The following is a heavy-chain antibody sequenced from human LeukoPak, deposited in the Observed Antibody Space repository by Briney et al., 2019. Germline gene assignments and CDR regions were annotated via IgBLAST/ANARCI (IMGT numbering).Heavy chain of an antibody. CDR3: ARGYGDYVYYYYYYMDV. Sequence: PSPTLSLTWTVSACSISSYYCSWIRQPPGNGLGWIGYIYYSGSTNYNPSLKSRVTISVDTSKNQFSLNLSSVTAADTAVYYCARGYGDYVYYYYYYMDVWGKGTTVTVSS. J-gene: IGHJ6*03. D-gene: IGHD4-17*01. V-gene: IGHV4-59*01. CDR2: IYYSGST. CDR1: ACSISSYY.